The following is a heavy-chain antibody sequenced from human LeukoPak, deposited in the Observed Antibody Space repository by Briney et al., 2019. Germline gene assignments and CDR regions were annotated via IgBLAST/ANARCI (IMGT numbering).Heavy chain of an antibody. D-gene: IGHD3-10*01. Sequence: SETLSLTCAVYGGSFSGYYWSWIRQPPGKGLEWIGEINHSGSTNYNPSLKSRVTISVDTSKNQFSLKLSSVTAADTAVYYCARHGLLGLGDYWGQGTLVTVSS. CDR2: INHSGST. J-gene: IGHJ4*02. V-gene: IGHV4-34*01. CDR1: GGSFSGYY. CDR3: ARHGLLGLGDY.